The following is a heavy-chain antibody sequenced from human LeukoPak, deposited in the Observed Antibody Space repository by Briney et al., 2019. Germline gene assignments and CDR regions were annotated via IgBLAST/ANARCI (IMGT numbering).Heavy chain of an antibody. D-gene: IGHD1-26*01. V-gene: IGHV4-39*01. J-gene: IGHJ4*02. Sequence: PSETLSLTCAVSGGSITTTDFDWAWIRKPPGQGFEWIATISSSGKAYYYPSLMSRVTISVDTSKNQFSLDVTSVTAADTGLFYCARFKGGTGFDYWGRGILVILS. CDR1: GGSITTTDFD. CDR3: ARFKGGTGFDY. CDR2: ISSSGKA.